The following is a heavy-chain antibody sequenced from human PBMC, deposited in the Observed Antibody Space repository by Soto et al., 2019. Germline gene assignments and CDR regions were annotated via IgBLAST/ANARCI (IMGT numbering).Heavy chain of an antibody. CDR2: IWYDGSNK. D-gene: IGHD3-22*01. V-gene: IGHV3-33*01. CDR3: ARGVLYDSSGLVGGDAFDI. J-gene: IGHJ3*02. CDR1: GFTFSSYG. Sequence: PGGSLRVSCAAAGFTFSSYGMHWVRQDPGKGLEWVAVIWYDGSNKYYADSVKGRFTISRDNSKNTLYLQMNSLRAEDTAVYYCARGVLYDSSGLVGGDAFDIWGQGTMVTVSS.